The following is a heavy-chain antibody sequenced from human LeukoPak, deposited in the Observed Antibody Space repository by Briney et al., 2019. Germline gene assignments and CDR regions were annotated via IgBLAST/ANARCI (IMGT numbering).Heavy chain of an antibody. CDR2: IDRDGSGT. D-gene: IGHD5-24*01. CDR1: GFTLSSHW. J-gene: IGHJ3*01. V-gene: IGHV3-74*01. CDR3: ARAGEGLQAYGFDL. Sequence: GGSLRLSCAVSGFTLSSHWMHWVRQAPGKGLVRVSRIDRDGSGTGHADSVKGRFTISRDNAKNTLYLEMNNLRTEDTAVYYCARAGEGLQAYGFDLWGQGTMVTVSS.